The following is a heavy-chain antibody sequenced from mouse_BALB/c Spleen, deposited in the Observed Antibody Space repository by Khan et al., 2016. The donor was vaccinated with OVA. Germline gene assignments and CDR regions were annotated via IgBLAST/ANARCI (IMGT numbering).Heavy chain of an antibody. CDR1: GYTFTDYN. V-gene: IGHV1-77*01. D-gene: IGHD2-3*01. J-gene: IGHJ3*01. Sequence: QVQLQQSGAELARPGASVKLSCKASGYTFTDYNINWVKQRTGQGLEWIGEIYPGSNYTYYNEKFKGKATLTADKSSSTAYMQLSSLTSEDSAVYLCASGWGAWFTYWGQGTLVTVSA. CDR2: IYPGSNYT. CDR3: ASGWGAWFTY.